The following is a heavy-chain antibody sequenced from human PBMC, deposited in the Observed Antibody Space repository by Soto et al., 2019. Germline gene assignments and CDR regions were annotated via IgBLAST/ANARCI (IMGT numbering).Heavy chain of an antibody. Sequence: PSETLSLTCTVSGGSVSSTSYYWSWIRQPPGKGLEWIGYIYNSGSTNYKPSLKRRVTISVDTSKNQFSLKLSSVTAADTAVYYCASPWGCSSTSCYRGGYYYYGMDVWGQGTTVTVSS. CDR3: ASPWGCSSTSCYRGGYYYYGMDV. CDR1: GGSVSSTSYY. V-gene: IGHV4-61*01. CDR2: IYNSGST. D-gene: IGHD2-2*01. J-gene: IGHJ6*02.